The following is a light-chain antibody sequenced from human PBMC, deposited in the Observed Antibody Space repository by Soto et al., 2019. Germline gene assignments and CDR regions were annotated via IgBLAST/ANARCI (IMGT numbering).Light chain of an antibody. CDR2: AAS. Sequence: EIQMTQSPSSLSASVGDRVTITCRTSQSIRSYLNWYQQKPGKAPQLLIYAASSLQSGVPSRFSGSGSGTDFTLTISSLQPEDFATYYCQQSYSTPRTFGQGTKVDIK. V-gene: IGKV1-39*01. CDR3: QQSYSTPRT. J-gene: IGKJ1*01. CDR1: QSIRSY.